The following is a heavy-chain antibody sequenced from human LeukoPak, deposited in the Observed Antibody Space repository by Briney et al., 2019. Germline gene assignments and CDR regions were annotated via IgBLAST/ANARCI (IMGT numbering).Heavy chain of an antibody. CDR3: AREALYYYDSSGQNWFDP. J-gene: IGHJ5*02. CDR1: GYTFTSYA. V-gene: IGHV7-4-1*02. Sequence: GASVKVSCKASGYTFTSYAMDWVRQAHGQGLEWMGWINTNTGNPTYAQGFTGRFVFSLDTSVSTAYLQISSLKAEDTAVYYCAREALYYYDSSGQNWFDPWGQGTLVTVSS. D-gene: IGHD3-22*01. CDR2: INTNTGNP.